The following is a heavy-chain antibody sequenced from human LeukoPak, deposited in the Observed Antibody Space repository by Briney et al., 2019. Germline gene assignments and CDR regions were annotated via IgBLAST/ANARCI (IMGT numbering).Heavy chain of an antibody. Sequence: PSETLSLTCTVSGGSISSGGCYWSWIRQHPGKGLEWIGYIYYSGSTYYNPSLKSRVTISVDTSKNQFSLKLSSVTAADTAVYYCARDTVDYGGNSVSAFDIWGQGTMVTVSS. CDR1: GGSISSGGCY. J-gene: IGHJ3*02. V-gene: IGHV4-31*03. CDR3: ARDTVDYGGNSVSAFDI. D-gene: IGHD4-23*01. CDR2: IYYSGST.